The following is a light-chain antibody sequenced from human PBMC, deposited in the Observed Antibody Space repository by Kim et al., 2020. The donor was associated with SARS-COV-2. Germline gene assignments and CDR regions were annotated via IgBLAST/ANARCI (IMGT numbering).Light chain of an antibody. CDR3: QSSDRSIVV. CDR2: QDS. V-gene: IGLV3-1*01. CDR1: KLGDKY. Sequence: SYELTQPPSVSVSPGQTASITCSGDKLGDKYACWYQQKPGQSPVLVIYQDSKRPSGIPERFSGSNSGNTAPLTISGTQAMDEADYYCQSSDRSIVVFGGG. J-gene: IGLJ2*01.